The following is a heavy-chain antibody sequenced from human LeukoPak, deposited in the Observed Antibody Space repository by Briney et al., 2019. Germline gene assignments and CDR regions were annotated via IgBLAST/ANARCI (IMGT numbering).Heavy chain of an antibody. V-gene: IGHV4-4*07. J-gene: IGHJ4*02. Sequence: SSENLSLNGTVSGGSISSYYWRWPRHPAGKGLEWIRRIYTSGNTNYNPSLKSRVTMSVDTSKNQFAQKLSSVTAADTAVYYCAREGTEYYDILTGYFDYWGQGTLVTVSS. D-gene: IGHD3-9*01. CDR3: AREGTEYYDILTGYFDY. CDR2: IYTSGNT. CDR1: GGSISSYY.